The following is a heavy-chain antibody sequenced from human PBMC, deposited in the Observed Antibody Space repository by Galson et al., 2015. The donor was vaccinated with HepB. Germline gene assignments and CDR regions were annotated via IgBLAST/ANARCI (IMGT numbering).Heavy chain of an antibody. Sequence: CKAFGGTFSSYAISWVRQAPGQGLEWMGGIIPVFDIVSYAQKFQGRVTITADESTSTAYMEVKSLRSEDTAVYYCARDPGVETPMEIYYYYGMDVWGQGTTVTVSS. V-gene: IGHV1-69*01. J-gene: IGHJ6*02. CDR2: IIPVFDIV. CDR3: ARDPGVETPMEIYYYYGMDV. D-gene: IGHD5-18*01. CDR1: GGTFSSYA.